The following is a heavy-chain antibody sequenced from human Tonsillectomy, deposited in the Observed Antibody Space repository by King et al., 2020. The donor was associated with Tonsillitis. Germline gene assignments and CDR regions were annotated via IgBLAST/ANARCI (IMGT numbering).Heavy chain of an antibody. V-gene: IGHV1-69*01. Sequence: VQLVESGAEVKKPGSSVKVSCRASGGSFSSHAISWVRQAPGQGLEWMGGIIPIFGTANYAQKFQGRVTITADESTGTADMELSSLRSEETAVYYCARVLGARGAFDIWGQGTMVTVSS. CDR3: ARVLGARGAFDI. J-gene: IGHJ3*02. D-gene: IGHD1-26*01. CDR1: GGSFSSHA. CDR2: IIPIFGTA.